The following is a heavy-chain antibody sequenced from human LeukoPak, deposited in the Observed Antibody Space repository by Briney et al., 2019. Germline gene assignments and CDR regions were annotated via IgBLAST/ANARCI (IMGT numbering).Heavy chain of an antibody. J-gene: IGHJ4*02. D-gene: IGHD2-15*01. Sequence: GGSQRLSCAACGVTFSRYGMKWVRQAPGKGMEWVAVIWSDGIDRHYADSVKGRFTISRDNSKNTVSLEMNTLRVEDTAVYYCARDGGCSGGNCYQRFDYWGQGTLVTVSS. V-gene: IGHV3-33*01. CDR3: ARDGGCSGGNCYQRFDY. CDR2: IWSDGIDR. CDR1: GVTFSRYG.